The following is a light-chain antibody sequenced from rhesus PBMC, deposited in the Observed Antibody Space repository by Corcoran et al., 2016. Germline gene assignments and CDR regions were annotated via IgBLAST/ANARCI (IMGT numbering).Light chain of an antibody. Sequence: DIQMTQSPSSLSASVGDTVTITCRASQSISSWLDWYQQKPGKAPKLLIYKASSLQSGVPSRLSGSGSGRDFTLTISSLQPEDFATDYCLQYSSSPYSFGQGTKVEIK. V-gene: IGKV1-22*01. CDR1: QSISSW. CDR3: LQYSSSPYS. CDR2: KAS. J-gene: IGKJ2*01.